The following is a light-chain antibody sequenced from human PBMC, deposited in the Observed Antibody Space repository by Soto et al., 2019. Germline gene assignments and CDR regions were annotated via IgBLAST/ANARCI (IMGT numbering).Light chain of an antibody. CDR1: QSISSW. J-gene: IGKJ2*01. CDR3: QQYNSYSPT. Sequence: DIQMTQSPSTLSASVGDRVTITCRASQSISSWLAWYQQKPGKAPKLLIYDASSLESGVPSRFSGSGYGTEVTLTISSLQPDDFATYYCQQYNSYSPTFGQGTKLEIK. CDR2: DAS. V-gene: IGKV1-5*01.